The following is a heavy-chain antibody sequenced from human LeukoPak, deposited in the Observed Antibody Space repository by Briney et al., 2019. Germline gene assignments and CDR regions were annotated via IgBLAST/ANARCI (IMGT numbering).Heavy chain of an antibody. CDR3: LRGWIRGFDY. CDR2: ITGSGGTT. CDR1: GFSFSSYG. V-gene: IGHV3-23*01. D-gene: IGHD5-18*01. J-gene: IGHJ4*02. Sequence: PGGSLRLSCAASGFSFSSYGMSWVRQAPGKGLEWISAITGSGGTTYYADSVEGRFTISRDNSKNTLYLQVNSLRAEDTAVYYCLRGWIRGFDYWGQETLVTVSS.